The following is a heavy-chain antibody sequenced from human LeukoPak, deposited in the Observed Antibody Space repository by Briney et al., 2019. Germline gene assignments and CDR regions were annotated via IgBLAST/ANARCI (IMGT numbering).Heavy chain of an antibody. CDR3: ARDGYCSSTSCPRGP. CDR1: GYTFTGYY. J-gene: IGHJ5*02. D-gene: IGHD2-2*03. Sequence: GASVKVSCKASGYTFTGYYMHWVRQAPGQGLEWMGWINPNTGGTDYGEKFQGRVTMTRDTSISTAYMELSRLRSDDTAVYYCARDGYCSSTSCPRGPWGQGTLVTVSS. V-gene: IGHV1-2*02. CDR2: INPNTGGT.